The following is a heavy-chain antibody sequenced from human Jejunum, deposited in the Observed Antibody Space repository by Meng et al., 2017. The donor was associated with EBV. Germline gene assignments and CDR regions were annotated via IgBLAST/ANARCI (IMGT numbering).Heavy chain of an antibody. V-gene: IGHV4-30-2*01. Sequence: QRQLQESGSGLVKPSETLSLTCAVSGGSISSGGYSCHWIRQPPGKGLQWIGYIYYSGSAFYNPSLKSRVTLSVDRSKNQFSLNLSSVTAADTAVYYCARGAYFDYWGQGTLVTVSS. CDR3: ARGAYFDY. J-gene: IGHJ4*02. CDR2: IYYSGSA. CDR1: GGSISSGGYS.